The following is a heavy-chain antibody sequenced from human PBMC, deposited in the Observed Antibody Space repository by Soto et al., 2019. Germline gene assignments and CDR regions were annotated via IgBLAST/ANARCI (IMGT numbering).Heavy chain of an antibody. CDR2: IKTKVESYTT. CDR3: XXXXXXXXXXXSDFDF. J-gene: IGHJ4*02. Sequence: EVQLVESGGGLVQPGGSLKLSCAASGFTLSGFDLHWVRQASGEGLEWIGRIKTKVESYTTEYAASVKGRFSISRXXXXXXXXXXXXXXXXXXXXXXXXXXXXXXXXXXXSDFDFLGQGSLVTVSS. V-gene: IGHV3-73*01. CDR1: GFTLSGFD.